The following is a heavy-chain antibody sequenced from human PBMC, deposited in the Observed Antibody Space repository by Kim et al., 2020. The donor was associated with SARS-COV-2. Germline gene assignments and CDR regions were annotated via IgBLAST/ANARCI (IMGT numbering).Heavy chain of an antibody. V-gene: IGHV4-59*08. Sequence: SETLSLTCTVSGGSISSYYWSWIRQPPGKGLEWIGYIYYSGSTNYNPSLKSRVTISVDTSKNQFSLKLSSVTAADTAVYYCARHPIVVVPAAMHGMDVWGQGTTVTVSS. CDR2: IYYSGST. D-gene: IGHD2-2*01. CDR1: GGSISSYY. CDR3: ARHPIVVVPAAMHGMDV. J-gene: IGHJ6*02.